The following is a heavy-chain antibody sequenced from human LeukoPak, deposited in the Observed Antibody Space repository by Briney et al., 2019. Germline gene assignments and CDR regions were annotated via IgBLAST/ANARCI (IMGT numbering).Heavy chain of an antibody. J-gene: IGHJ2*01. CDR3: ARVRFADWYFDL. CDR2: ISAYNGNT. D-gene: IGHD3-3*01. V-gene: IGHV1-18*01. Sequence: ASVTVSCTASGYTFTSYGISWVRQAPGQGLEWMGWISAYNGNTNYAQKLQGRVTMTTDTSTSTAYMELRSLRSDDTAVYYRARVRFADWYFDLWGRGTLVTVSS. CDR1: GYTFTSYG.